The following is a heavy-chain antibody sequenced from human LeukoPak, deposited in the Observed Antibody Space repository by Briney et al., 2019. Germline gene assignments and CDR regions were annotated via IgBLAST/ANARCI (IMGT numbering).Heavy chain of an antibody. CDR2: IYSGGST. CDR3: AEGGYSYGTDY. D-gene: IGHD5-18*01. J-gene: IGHJ4*02. Sequence: PGGSLRLSCAASGFTFSNYWMHWVRQAPGKGLEWVSVIYSGGSTYYADSVKGRFTISRDNSKNTLYLQMNSLRAEDTAVYYCAEGGYSYGTDYWGQGTLVTVSS. V-gene: IGHV3-66*01. CDR1: GFTFSNYW.